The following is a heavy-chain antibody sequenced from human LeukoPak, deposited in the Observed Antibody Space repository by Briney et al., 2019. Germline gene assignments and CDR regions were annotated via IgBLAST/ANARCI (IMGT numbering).Heavy chain of an antibody. CDR3: AREPGFDSSGYLNWFDP. CDR1: GGSISSYY. Sequence: PSETLSLTCTVSGGSISSYYWSWTRQPPGKGLEWIACISYSGSTKYNPSLKSRVTISVDTSKSQLSLKLSSVTAADTAVYYCAREPGFDSSGYLNWFDPWGQGTLVTVSS. J-gene: IGHJ5*02. CDR2: ISYSGST. D-gene: IGHD3-22*01. V-gene: IGHV4-59*01.